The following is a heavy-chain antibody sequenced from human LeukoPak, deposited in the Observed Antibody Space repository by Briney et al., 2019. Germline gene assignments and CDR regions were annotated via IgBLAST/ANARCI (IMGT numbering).Heavy chain of an antibody. CDR3: ARGAAYDFCPSCLYYFDY. CDR1: GGSISSSNSY. Sequence: LVAPSETPSLTCTVSGGSISSSNSYWGWIRQPPGKELEWIGGLYYSGSTYYNPSLKSRVTISADTSKNQFSLKLSSVTAADTAVYYCARGAAYDFCPSCLYYFDYWGQGTLVTVSS. J-gene: IGHJ4*02. V-gene: IGHV4-39*07. CDR2: LYYSGST. D-gene: IGHD3-3*01.